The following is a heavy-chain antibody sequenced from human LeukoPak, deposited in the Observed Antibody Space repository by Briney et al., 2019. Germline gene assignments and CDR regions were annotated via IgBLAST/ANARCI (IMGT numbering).Heavy chain of an antibody. J-gene: IGHJ4*02. Sequence: PSETLSLTCTVSGGSISSSSYYWGWIRQPPGKGLEWIGSIYYSGSTYYNPSLKSRVTISVDTSKNQFSLKLSSVTAADTAVYYCARRAGYSSGWLESYFDYWGQGTLVTVSS. V-gene: IGHV4-39*01. CDR1: GGSISSSSYY. D-gene: IGHD6-19*01. CDR3: ARRAGYSSGWLESYFDY. CDR2: IYYSGST.